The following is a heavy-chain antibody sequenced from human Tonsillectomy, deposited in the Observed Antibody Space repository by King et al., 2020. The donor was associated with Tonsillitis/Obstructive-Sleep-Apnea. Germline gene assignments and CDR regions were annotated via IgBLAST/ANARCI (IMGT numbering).Heavy chain of an antibody. CDR3: ARHCSGDTCYRSFDY. CDR2: IHHSGGI. J-gene: IGHJ4*02. CDR1: GGSISSTNW. D-gene: IGHD2-15*01. V-gene: IGHV4-4*02. Sequence: VQLQESGPGLVQPSGTLSLTCTVSGGSISSTNWWSWVRQPPGKGLEWIGEIHHSGGITYNPSLKSRVTISVDKSKNLFSLNLNSVTAADTAVYYCARHCSGDTCYRSFDYWGQGTLVTVSS.